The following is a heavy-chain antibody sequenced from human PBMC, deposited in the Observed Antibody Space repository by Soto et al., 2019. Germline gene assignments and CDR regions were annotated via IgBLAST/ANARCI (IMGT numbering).Heavy chain of an antibody. V-gene: IGHV3-48*02. J-gene: IGHJ6*02. D-gene: IGHD3-3*01. CDR2: ISSSSSTI. CDR1: GFTLSSYS. CDR3: AREVLRDYYYGMDF. Sequence: GGSLILSCSPSGFTLSSYSMNWVRQAPGKGLEWVSYISSSSSTIYYADSVKGRFTISRDNAKNSLYLQMNSLRDEDTAVYYCAREVLRDYYYGMDFWGQGT.